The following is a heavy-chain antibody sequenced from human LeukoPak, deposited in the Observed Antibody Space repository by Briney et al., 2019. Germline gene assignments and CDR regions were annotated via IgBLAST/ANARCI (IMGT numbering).Heavy chain of an antibody. J-gene: IGHJ6*02. CDR2: ISSGSSYI. V-gene: IGHV3-21*01. CDR3: ARVDWDYYGMDV. Sequence: PGGSLRLSCVASGFTFSSYAINWVRQAPGKGLEWVSSISSGSSYIYYADSLKGRFTISRDNAKNSPYLQMNSLRAEDTAVYYCARVDWDYYGMDVWGQGTTVTVSS. CDR1: GFTFSSYA. D-gene: IGHD3-9*01.